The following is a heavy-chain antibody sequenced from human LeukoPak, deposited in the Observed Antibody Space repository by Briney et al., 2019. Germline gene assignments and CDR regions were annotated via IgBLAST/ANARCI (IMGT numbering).Heavy chain of an antibody. CDR3: ARAAAGTTGDWFDP. V-gene: IGHV1-18*01. J-gene: IGHJ5*02. CDR1: GGTFSSYA. Sequence: GSSVKVSCKASGGTFSSYAISWVRQAPGQGLEWMGWISAYNGNTNYAQKLQGRVTMTTDTSTSTAYMELRSLRSDDTAVYYCARAAAGTTGDWFDPWGQGTLVTVSS. D-gene: IGHD6-13*01. CDR2: ISAYNGNT.